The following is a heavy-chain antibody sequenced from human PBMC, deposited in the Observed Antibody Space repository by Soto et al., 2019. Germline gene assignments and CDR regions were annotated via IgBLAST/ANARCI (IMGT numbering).Heavy chain of an antibody. CDR3: ARVGWVPDNWFDP. V-gene: IGHV1-69*06. J-gene: IGHJ5*02. Sequence: QVQLVQSGAEVKKPGSSVKVSCKASGGTFSSYAISWVRQAPGQGLEWMGGIIPIFGTANYAPKFQSRVTIKADKSTSTAYLELRSLRCVETAVYYCARVGWVPDNWFDPWGQGNLVTVSS. D-gene: IGHD1-26*01. CDR2: IIPIFGTA. CDR1: GGTFSSYA.